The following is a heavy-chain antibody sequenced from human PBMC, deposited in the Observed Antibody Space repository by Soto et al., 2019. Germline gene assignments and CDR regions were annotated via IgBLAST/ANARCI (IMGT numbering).Heavy chain of an antibody. V-gene: IGHV1-18*01. CDR3: ARIIADVWFDP. CDR1: GYTFTSYG. J-gene: IGHJ5*02. Sequence: QVQLVQSGAEVKKPGASVKVSCKASGYTFTSYGISWVRQAPGQGLEWMGWISAYNGNTNYAQKLQGRVTMTTDRPTSTAYVNLSSLRSDDTAVYYCARIIADVWFDPWGQGTLVTVSS. D-gene: IGHD2-15*01. CDR2: ISAYNGNT.